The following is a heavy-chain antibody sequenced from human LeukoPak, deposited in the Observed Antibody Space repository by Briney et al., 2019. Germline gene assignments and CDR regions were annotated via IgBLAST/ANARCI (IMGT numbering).Heavy chain of an antibody. Sequence: SETLSLTCAVYGGSFRGYYWSWIRQPPGKGLEWIGEINHSGSTNYNPSLKSRVTISVDTSKNQFSLKLSSVTAADTAVYYCARQPGDPGYWGQGTLVTVSS. D-gene: IGHD7-27*01. CDR3: ARQPGDPGY. CDR2: INHSGST. V-gene: IGHV4-34*01. J-gene: IGHJ4*02. CDR1: GGSFRGYY.